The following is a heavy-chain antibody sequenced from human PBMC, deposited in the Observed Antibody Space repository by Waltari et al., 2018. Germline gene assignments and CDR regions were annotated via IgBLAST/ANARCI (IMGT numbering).Heavy chain of an antibody. CDR2: MNPNSGNT. V-gene: IGHV1-8*01. J-gene: IGHJ4*02. D-gene: IGHD2-21*02. CDR3: ARSRVVVTAIGYYFDY. CDR1: GYTFTSYD. Sequence: QVQLVQSGAEVKKPGASVKVSCKASGYTFTSYDINWVRQATGQGLEWMGWMNPNSGNTGYAQKFQGRVTITADESTSTAYMELSSLRSEDTAVYYCARSRVVVTAIGYYFDYWGQGTLVTVSS.